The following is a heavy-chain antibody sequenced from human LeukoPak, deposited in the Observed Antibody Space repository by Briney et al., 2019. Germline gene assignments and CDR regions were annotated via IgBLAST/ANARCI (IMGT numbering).Heavy chain of an antibody. D-gene: IGHD4/OR15-4a*01. CDR3: ASWAGGAVMDV. J-gene: IGHJ6*03. CDR2: IIPILGIA. V-gene: IGHV1-69*04. CDR1: GGTFSSYA. Sequence: GSSVKVSCKASGGTFSSYAISWVRQAPGQGLEWMGRIIPILGIANYAQKFQGRVTITADKSTSTAYMELSSLRSEGTAVYYCASWAGGAVMDVWGKGTTVTVSS.